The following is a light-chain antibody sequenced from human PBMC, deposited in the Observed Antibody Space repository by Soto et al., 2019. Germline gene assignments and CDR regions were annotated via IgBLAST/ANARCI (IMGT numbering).Light chain of an antibody. CDR1: QSVSTF. CDR3: QQYGTLPLT. V-gene: IGKV3-20*01. Sequence: ASQSVSTFLAWYQQKPGQAPRLLIYAASTRATGIPDRFSGSASGTVFTLTITRLEPEDFAVYYCQQYGTLPLTFGGGTKVDIK. J-gene: IGKJ4*01. CDR2: AAS.